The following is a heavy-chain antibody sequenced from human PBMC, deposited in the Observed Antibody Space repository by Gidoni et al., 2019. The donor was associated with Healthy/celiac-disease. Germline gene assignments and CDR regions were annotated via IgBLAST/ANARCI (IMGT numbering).Heavy chain of an antibody. CDR3: ARDLGYCSGGSCYGRKDYYYYGMDV. J-gene: IGHJ6*02. V-gene: IGHV1-46*01. CDR1: GYTFTSYY. D-gene: IGHD2-15*01. Sequence: QVQLVQSGAEVKKPGASVKVSCKASGYTFTSYYMHWVLQSPGQGLEWMGIINPSGGSTSYAQKFQGKVTMTRDTSTSTVYMELSSLRSEDTAVYYCARDLGYCSGGSCYGRKDYYYYGMDVWGQGTTVTVSS. CDR2: INPSGGST.